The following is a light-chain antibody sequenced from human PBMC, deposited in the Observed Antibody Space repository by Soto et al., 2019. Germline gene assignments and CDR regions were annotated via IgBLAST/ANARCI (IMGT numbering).Light chain of an antibody. J-gene: IGLJ2*01. Sequence: QSVLTQPASVSGSPGQSITISCTGTSSDVGGYKYVSWYQQHPDKAPKLIIFEVSNRPSGISSRFSGSKSGNTASLTISGLQAEDEADYYCASYTSRSTSVIFGRGTKLTV. CDR1: SSDVGGYKY. V-gene: IGLV2-14*01. CDR2: EVS. CDR3: ASYTSRSTSVI.